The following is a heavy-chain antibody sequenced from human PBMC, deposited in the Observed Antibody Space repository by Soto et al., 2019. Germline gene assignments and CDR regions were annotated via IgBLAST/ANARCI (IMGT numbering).Heavy chain of an antibody. V-gene: IGHV3-23*01. CDR1: GFTFSNYA. D-gene: IGHD6-19*01. CDR2: ISGSGGST. CDR3: AKGPRIAVAGSYFDY. J-gene: IGHJ4*02. Sequence: GGSLSLSCAVSGFTFSNYAMSWVRQAPGKGLEWVSGISGSGGSTYYADSVKGRFTISRDNSKNTLYLQVNSLRVEDTAVYYCAKGPRIAVAGSYFDYWGQGTLVTVSS.